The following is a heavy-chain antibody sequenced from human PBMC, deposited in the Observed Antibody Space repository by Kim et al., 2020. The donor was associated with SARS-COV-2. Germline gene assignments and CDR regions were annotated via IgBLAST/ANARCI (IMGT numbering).Heavy chain of an antibody. D-gene: IGHD6-19*01. CDR2: TRDNANSYTT. V-gene: IGHV3-72*01. CDR3: ARVYSSVWTRDYFDY. J-gene: IGHJ4*02. Sequence: GGSLRLSCAASGFSFSDHYMDWVRQAPGKGLEWVGRTRDNANSYTTDYAPSVKGRFTISRDDAKNSLYLQMNSLTTEDTAVYYCARVYSSVWTRDYFDYWGQGTLVTVSS. CDR1: GFSFSDHY.